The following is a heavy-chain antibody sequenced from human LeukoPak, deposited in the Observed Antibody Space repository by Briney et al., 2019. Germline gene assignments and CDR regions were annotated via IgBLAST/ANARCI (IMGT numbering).Heavy chain of an antibody. Sequence: PGGSLRLSCAASGFSFSSYSMNWVRQAPGKGLEWVSYISGSSSRIYYADSEKGRFTISRDNAKTSLYLQMNSLRAEDTAVYYCARAPPDYGGYTNDYWGQGTLVTVSS. CDR3: ARAPPDYGGYTNDY. CDR2: ISGSSSRI. D-gene: IGHD4-23*01. CDR1: GFSFSSYS. J-gene: IGHJ4*02. V-gene: IGHV3-48*01.